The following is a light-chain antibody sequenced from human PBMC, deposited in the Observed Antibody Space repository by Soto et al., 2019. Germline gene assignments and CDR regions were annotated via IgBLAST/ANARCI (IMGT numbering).Light chain of an antibody. V-gene: IGLV7-46*01. CDR2: DTD. J-gene: IGLJ1*01. CDR1: TGPVTSGHY. CDR3: LLSYHGGPYV. Sequence: QAVVTQEPSVTVSPGGTVTLTCDSSTGPVTSGHYPYWFQQKPGQAPTTLIFDTDKRHSWTPARFSGALLGGKAALALSGAQADDEAEYYCLLSYHGGPYVFGTGTKVTVL.